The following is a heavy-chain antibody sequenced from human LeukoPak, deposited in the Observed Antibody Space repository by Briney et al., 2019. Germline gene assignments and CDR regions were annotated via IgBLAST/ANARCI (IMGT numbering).Heavy chain of an antibody. Sequence: GASVKVSCKASGYTFTGYYMHWVRQAPGQGLEWMGWINPNSGGTNYAQKFQGRVTMTRDTSISTAYMELSSLRSEDTAVYYCARPSPLAAGDAFDIWGQGTMVTVSS. J-gene: IGHJ3*02. D-gene: IGHD6-25*01. CDR2: INPNSGGT. V-gene: IGHV1-2*02. CDR3: ARPSPLAAGDAFDI. CDR1: GYTFTGYY.